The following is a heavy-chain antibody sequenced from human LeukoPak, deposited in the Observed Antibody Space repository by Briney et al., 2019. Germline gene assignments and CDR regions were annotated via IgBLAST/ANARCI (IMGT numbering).Heavy chain of an antibody. Sequence: PSETLSLTCTVSGGSIRSGDFYWSWIRQHPGKGLEWIGYIYYSGSTNYNPSLKSRVTISVDTSKNQFSLKLSSVTAADTAVYYCARDKMITFGGVIAHDAFDIWGQGTMVTVSS. D-gene: IGHD3-16*02. V-gene: IGHV4-61*08. CDR1: GGSIRSGDFY. CDR2: IYYSGST. CDR3: ARDKMITFGGVIAHDAFDI. J-gene: IGHJ3*02.